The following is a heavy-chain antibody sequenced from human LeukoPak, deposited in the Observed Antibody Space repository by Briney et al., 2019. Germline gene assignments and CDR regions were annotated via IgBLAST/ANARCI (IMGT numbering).Heavy chain of an antibody. CDR2: ISGTTCYI. Sequence: PGGSLRLSCAAGGFTFISYTMNWVRQAPGKGLEWVSSISGTTCYIHYADAVKGRFTISRDNAKNSFYLHMYRLRVYDTAVYYCVRKGAGSSASHFDYWGQGTLVTVSS. V-gene: IGHV3-21*01. J-gene: IGHJ4*02. D-gene: IGHD6-6*01. CDR1: GFTFISYT. CDR3: VRKGAGSSASHFDY.